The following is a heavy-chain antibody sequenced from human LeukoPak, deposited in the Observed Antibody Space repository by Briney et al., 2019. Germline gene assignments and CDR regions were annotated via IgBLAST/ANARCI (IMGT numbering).Heavy chain of an antibody. V-gene: IGHV4-34*01. CDR3: ARAQDIVVVVAATTWFDP. CDR2: INHSGST. D-gene: IGHD2-15*01. J-gene: IGHJ5*02. CDR1: GGSFSGYY. Sequence: PSETLSLTCAVYGGSFSGYYWSWIRQPPGKGLEWIGEINHSGSTNYNPSLKSRVTISVDTSKNQFSLKLSSVTAADTAVYYCARAQDIVVVVAATTWFDPWGQGTLVTVSS.